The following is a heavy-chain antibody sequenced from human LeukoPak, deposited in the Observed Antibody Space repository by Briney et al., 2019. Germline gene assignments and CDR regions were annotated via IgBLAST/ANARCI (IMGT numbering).Heavy chain of an antibody. CDR1: GFTFSNYG. CDR2: ITGNGGTT. Sequence: GGSLRLSCAASGFTFSNYGMNWVRQAPGKGLEWVSGITGNGGTTYYADSVKGRFTISRDNSKNTLYLQMNSLRAEDTAVYYCAKDLYGNYFDYWGQGTLVTVSS. V-gene: IGHV3-23*01. CDR3: AKDLYGNYFDY. J-gene: IGHJ4*02. D-gene: IGHD3-16*01.